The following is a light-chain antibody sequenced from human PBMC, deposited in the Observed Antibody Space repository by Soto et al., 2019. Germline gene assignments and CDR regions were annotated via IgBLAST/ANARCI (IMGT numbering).Light chain of an antibody. CDR1: NSVSSSY. J-gene: IGKJ5*01. Sequence: EIVVTHSPGTLSLSPGERATLACRASNSVSSSYFAWYQQKPGQAPRLRIYGASSRATGIPDRFSGSGSGTDFTLTISRLEPEDFAVYYCQQYGSSPTITFGQGTRLEIK. CDR2: GAS. CDR3: QQYGSSPTIT. V-gene: IGKV3-20*01.